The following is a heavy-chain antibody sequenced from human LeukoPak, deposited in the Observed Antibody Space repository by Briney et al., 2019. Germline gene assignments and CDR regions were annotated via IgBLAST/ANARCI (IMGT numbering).Heavy chain of an antibody. CDR1: GFTFSSYA. CDR3: ARGRGYYDSSGYYYLDY. CDR2: ISGSGGST. J-gene: IGHJ4*02. D-gene: IGHD3-22*01. V-gene: IGHV3-23*01. Sequence: GGSLRLSCAASGFTFSSYAMSWVRQAPGKGLEWVSAISGSGGSTYYAGSVKGRFTISRDNSKNTLYLQMNSLRAEDTAVYYCARGRGYYDSSGYYYLDYWGQGTLVTVSS.